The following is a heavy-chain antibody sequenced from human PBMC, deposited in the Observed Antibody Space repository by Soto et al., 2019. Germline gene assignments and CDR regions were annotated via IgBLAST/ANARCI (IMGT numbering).Heavy chain of an antibody. V-gene: IGHV4-30-4*01. CDR1: GGSVRSADYF. D-gene: IGHD3-9*01. J-gene: IGHJ4*02. CDR3: ARGHYDILTGYYVRYYDY. CDR2: ISHSGTT. Sequence: QVQLQESGPGLVKPSQTLSLSCSVSGGSVRSADYFWSWIRQPPGRALDWMGYISHSGTTYYNPSLKNRLAISIDTSNRQFSLRLRSVTAADTATYYCARGHYDILTGYYVRYYDYWGRGTLVTVSS.